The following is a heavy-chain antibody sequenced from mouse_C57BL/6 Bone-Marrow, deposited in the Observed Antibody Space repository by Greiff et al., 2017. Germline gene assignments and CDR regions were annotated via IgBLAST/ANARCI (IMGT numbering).Heavy chain of an antibody. D-gene: IGHD1-1*01. Sequence: QVQLQQSGAELVRPGASVKLSCKASGYTFTDYYINWVKQRPGQGLEWIARIYPGSGNTYYNEKFKGKATLTAEKSSSTAYMQLSSLTSEDSAVYFCARWDTVVSFDYWGQGTTLTVSS. V-gene: IGHV1-76*01. CDR2: IYPGSGNT. CDR3: ARWDTVVSFDY. CDR1: GYTFTDYY. J-gene: IGHJ2*01.